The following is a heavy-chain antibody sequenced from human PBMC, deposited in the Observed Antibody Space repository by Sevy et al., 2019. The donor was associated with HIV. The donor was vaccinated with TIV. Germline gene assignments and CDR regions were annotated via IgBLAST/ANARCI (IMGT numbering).Heavy chain of an antibody. V-gene: IGHV3-23*01. J-gene: IGHJ6*02. CDR2: ISGSGRFT. CDR1: EFTFSSYA. D-gene: IGHD2-15*01. CDR3: AKGFCSGATCPRDYYYYGMDV. Sequence: GGSLRLSCSASEFTFSSYAMSWVRQAPGKRLEWVSSISGSGRFTYYADFVEGRFIISRDNSKNTLFVQMNSLRAEDTAVYYCAKGFCSGATCPRDYYYYGMDVWGQGTTVTVSS.